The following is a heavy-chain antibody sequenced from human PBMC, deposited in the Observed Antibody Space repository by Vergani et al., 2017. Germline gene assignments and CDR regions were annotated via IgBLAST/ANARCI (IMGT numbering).Heavy chain of an antibody. J-gene: IGHJ6*02. V-gene: IGHV4-31*03. Sequence: QVQLQESGPGLVKPSQTLSLTCTVSGGSISSGGFHWSWIRQPPGKGLEWIGEINHSGSTNYNPSLKSRVTISLDTSKNHFSLKLSSVTAADTAVYYCARELVAGGWYYGMDVWGQGTTVTVSS. CDR1: GGSISSGGFH. CDR2: INHSGST. CDR3: ARELVAGGWYYGMDV. D-gene: IGHD2-15*01.